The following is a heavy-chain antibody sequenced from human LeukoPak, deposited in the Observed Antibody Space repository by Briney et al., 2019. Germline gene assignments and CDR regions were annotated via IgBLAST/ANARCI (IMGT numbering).Heavy chain of an antibody. D-gene: IGHD3-16*02. CDR1: GFTFSSYS. CDR3: ARALRLGELSLWLFDY. V-gene: IGHV3-21*01. J-gene: IGHJ4*02. CDR2: ISSSSSYI. Sequence: PGGSLRLSCAASGFTFSSYSMNWVRQAPGKGLEWVSSISSSSSYIYYADSVKGRFTISRDNAKNSLYLQMNSLRAEDTAVYYCARALRLGELSLWLFDYWGQGTLVTVSS.